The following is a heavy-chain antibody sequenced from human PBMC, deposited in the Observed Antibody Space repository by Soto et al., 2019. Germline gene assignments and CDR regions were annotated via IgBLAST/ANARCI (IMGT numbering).Heavy chain of an antibody. CDR3: ARGVAAGTTRRYYYGMDV. J-gene: IGHJ6*02. CDR1: GGSISSYY. V-gene: IGHV4-59*01. CDR2: INYSGST. Sequence: QVQLQESGPGLVKPSETLSLTCTVSGGSISSYYWSWIRQPPGKGLEWIGYINYSGSTNYKPSLKSRVTTPVDASKNQFSLKMTSGTAADTAVYYCARGVAAGTTRRYYYGMDVWGQGTTVTVSS. D-gene: IGHD1-7*01.